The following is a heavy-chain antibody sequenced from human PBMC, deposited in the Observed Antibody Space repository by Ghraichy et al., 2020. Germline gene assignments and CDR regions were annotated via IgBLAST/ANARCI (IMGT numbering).Heavy chain of an antibody. Sequence: GSLRLSCAASRFTFSSYGMHWVRQAPGKGLEWVAIISYDGSNKYYADAVKGRFTISRDNSKNTLYMQMNSLRAEDTAVYYCAKGGDSHRGNYYYGMDVWGQGTTVTVSS. D-gene: IGHD1-14*01. J-gene: IGHJ6*02. CDR1: RFTFSSYG. CDR2: ISYDGSNK. V-gene: IGHV3-30*18. CDR3: AKGGDSHRGNYYYGMDV.